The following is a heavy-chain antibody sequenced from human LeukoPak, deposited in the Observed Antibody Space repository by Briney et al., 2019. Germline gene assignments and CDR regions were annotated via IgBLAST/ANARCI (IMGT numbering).Heavy chain of an antibody. J-gene: IGHJ3*02. D-gene: IGHD2-15*01. Sequence: GGSLRLSCAASGFTFSSYSMNWVRQAPGKGLEWVSSISSSSSYIYYADSVKGRFTISRDNAKNSLYLQMNSLRAEDTAVYYCVRATWLLDAFDIWGQGTMVTVSS. CDR2: ISSSSSYI. V-gene: IGHV3-21*01. CDR1: GFTFSSYS. CDR3: VRATWLLDAFDI.